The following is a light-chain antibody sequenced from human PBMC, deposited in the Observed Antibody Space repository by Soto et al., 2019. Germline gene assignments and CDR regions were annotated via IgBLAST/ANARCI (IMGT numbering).Light chain of an antibody. CDR3: SSHGGANNFYV. CDR2: EVS. Sequence: QSVLTQPPSASGSPGQSVTISCTGTSSDIGAYDYVSWYQQHPGKVPKLTIYEVSKRPSGVPDRFSASKSGNTASLTVSGLQAEDEADYYCSSHGGANNFYVFGTGTKVTVL. CDR1: SSDIGAYDY. J-gene: IGLJ1*01. V-gene: IGLV2-8*01.